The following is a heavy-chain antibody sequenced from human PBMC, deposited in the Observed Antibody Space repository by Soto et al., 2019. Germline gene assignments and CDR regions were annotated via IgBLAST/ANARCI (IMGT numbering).Heavy chain of an antibody. V-gene: IGHV3-23*01. CDR2: ISGSGGTT. D-gene: IGHD4-17*01. Sequence: EEQLLESEGGLVQPGGSLRLSCAASGFTFGIYDMSWVRQAPGKGPEWVSRISGSGGTTYYADSVKGRFTISRDNSKNTLYLQMNSLRAEDTAVYYCAKVLGTSYGGALDYWGQGTLVTVSS. CDR3: AKVLGTSYGGALDY. CDR1: GFTFGIYD. J-gene: IGHJ4*02.